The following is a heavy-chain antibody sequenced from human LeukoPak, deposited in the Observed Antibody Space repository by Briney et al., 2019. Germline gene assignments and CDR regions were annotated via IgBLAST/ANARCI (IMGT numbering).Heavy chain of an antibody. J-gene: IGHJ4*02. CDR2: ISGSGGST. V-gene: IGHV3-23*01. D-gene: IGHD2-2*01. CDR3: ARKHCSSTSCYLD. Sequence: PGGSLRLSCAASGFTFSSYAMSWVRQAPGKGLEWVSAISGSGGSTYYADSVKGRFTISRDNSKNTLYLQMNSLRAEDTAVYYCARKHCSSTSCYLDWGQGTLVTVSS. CDR1: GFTFSSYA.